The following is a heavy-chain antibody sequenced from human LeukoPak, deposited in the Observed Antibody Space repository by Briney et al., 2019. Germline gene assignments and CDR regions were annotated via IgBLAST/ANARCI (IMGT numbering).Heavy chain of an antibody. D-gene: IGHD3-22*01. J-gene: IGHJ4*02. CDR1: GFTFSSYS. V-gene: IGHV3-23*01. CDR2: ISGSGGST. Sequence: GGSLRLSCAASGFTFSSYSMNWVRQAPGKGLEWVSAISGSGGSTYYADSVKGRFTISRDNSKSTLYLQMNSLRAEDTAVYYCAKDPTDFDSSGQTYFDYWGQGTLVTVSS. CDR3: AKDPTDFDSSGQTYFDY.